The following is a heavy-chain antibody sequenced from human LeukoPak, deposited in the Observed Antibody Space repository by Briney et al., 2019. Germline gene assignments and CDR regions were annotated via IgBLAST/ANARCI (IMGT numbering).Heavy chain of an antibody. D-gene: IGHD6-19*01. CDR1: GGSISSYY. CDR2: IYYSGST. Sequence: SETLSLTCTVSGGSISSYYWSWIRQPPGKGLEWIGYIYYSGSTNYNPSLKSRVTISVDTSKNQFSLKLSSVTAADTAVYYCATSQAVAGIYDPWGQGTLVTVSS. CDR3: ATSQAVAGIYDP. V-gene: IGHV4-59*01. J-gene: IGHJ5*02.